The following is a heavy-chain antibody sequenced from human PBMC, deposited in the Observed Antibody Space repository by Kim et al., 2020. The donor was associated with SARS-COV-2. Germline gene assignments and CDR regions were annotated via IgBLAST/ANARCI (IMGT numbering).Heavy chain of an antibody. V-gene: IGHV4-59*08. J-gene: IGHJ4*02. D-gene: IGHD1-26*01. CDR1: GGSISSYY. Sequence: SETLSLTCTVSGGSISSYYWSWIRQPPGKGLEWIGYIYYSGSTNYNPSLKSRVTISVDTSKNQFSLKLSSVTAADTAVYYCARHRRYLIDYWGQGTLVTVSS. CDR2: IYYSGST. CDR3: ARHRRYLIDY.